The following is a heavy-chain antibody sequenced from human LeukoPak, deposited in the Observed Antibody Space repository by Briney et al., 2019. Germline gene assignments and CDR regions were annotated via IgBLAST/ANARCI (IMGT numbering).Heavy chain of an antibody. CDR2: IYTSGST. J-gene: IGHJ6*02. V-gene: IGHV4-4*07. CDR1: GGSISSYY. CDR3: ARLIVGATRYYYGMDV. Sequence: SESLSLTCTVSGGSISSYYWSWVRQPAGKGLEWIGCIYTSGSTNNNPSLKSRVTMSVDTSKNQFSLKLSSVTAADTAVYYCARLIVGATRYYYGMDVWGQGTTVTVSS. D-gene: IGHD1-26*01.